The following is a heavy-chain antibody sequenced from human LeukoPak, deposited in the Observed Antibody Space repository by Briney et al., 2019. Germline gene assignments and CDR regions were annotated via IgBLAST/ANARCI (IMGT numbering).Heavy chain of an antibody. CDR3: ASYCSTTSCYEVDY. V-gene: IGHV3-48*04. Sequence: GGSLRLSCAASGFAFSSYSMDWVRQAPGKGLELVSYISSNSRTTYYADSVKGRFTISRDNAKNSLYLQMNSLRAEDTAVYYCASYCSTTSCYEVDYWGQGTLVTVSS. CDR2: ISSNSRTT. J-gene: IGHJ4*02. CDR1: GFAFSSYS. D-gene: IGHD2-2*01.